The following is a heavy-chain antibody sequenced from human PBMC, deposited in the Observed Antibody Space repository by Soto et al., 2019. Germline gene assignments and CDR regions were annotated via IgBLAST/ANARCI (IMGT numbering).Heavy chain of an antibody. V-gene: IGHV1-69*12. J-gene: IGHJ6*02. Sequence: QVQLVQSGAELKKPGSSVKVSCKASGGAFSDYAFSWVRQAPGQGLEWLGGIIPIFRAPDYAQKFQGRVTITADELTMTAYMEMNSLRSEDTAVYYCASWLKGPDIGNYYYGMDVWGPGTTVTVS. D-gene: IGHD2-15*01. CDR3: ASWLKGPDIGNYYYGMDV. CDR2: IIPIFRAP. CDR1: GGAFSDYA.